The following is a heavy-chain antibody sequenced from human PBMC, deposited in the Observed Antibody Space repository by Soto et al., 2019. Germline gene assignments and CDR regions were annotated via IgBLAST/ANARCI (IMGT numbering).Heavy chain of an antibody. CDR3: AKGFIVVVTAIRPDDNFDV. CDR2: ISGGGGST. V-gene: IGHV3-23*01. CDR1: GFTFNTYA. Sequence: PGGSLRLSCAASGFTFNTYAMNWVRQVPGKGLEWVASISGGGGSTYYADSVKGRFTISRDTSKNTLYLQMNSLSAKDTAVYYCAKGFIVVVTAIRPDDNFDVWGQGTMVTVSS. J-gene: IGHJ3*01. D-gene: IGHD2-21*02.